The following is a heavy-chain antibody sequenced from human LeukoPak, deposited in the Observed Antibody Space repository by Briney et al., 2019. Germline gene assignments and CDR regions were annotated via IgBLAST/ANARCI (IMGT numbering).Heavy chain of an antibody. CDR3: ARDEWSTVVTSPFDY. CDR2: INGDGRNI. D-gene: IGHD4-23*01. J-gene: IGHJ4*02. CDR1: GFTFSSYW. V-gene: IGHV3-74*01. Sequence: GGSLRLSCVASGFTFSSYWMHWVRQDPRKGLVWVSRINGDGRNINYADSVRGRFTISRDNAKNTLYLQMNTLRVEDTAVYYCARDEWSTVVTSPFDYWGQGTLVTVSS.